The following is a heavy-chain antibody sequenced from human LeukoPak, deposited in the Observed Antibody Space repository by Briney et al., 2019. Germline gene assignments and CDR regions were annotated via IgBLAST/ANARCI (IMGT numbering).Heavy chain of an antibody. J-gene: IGHJ4*02. D-gene: IGHD6-19*01. Sequence: SETLSLTCTVSGYSISSGDYWGWIRQPPGKGLEWIGSIYHSGRTYYNPSLKSRVTISVDTSKNQVSLILTSVTAADTAVYYCARHRNRYSSGWYLGPTGFDYWGQGTLVTVSS. CDR2: IYHSGRT. CDR3: ARHRNRYSSGWYLGPTGFDY. V-gene: IGHV4-38-2*02. CDR1: GYSISSGDY.